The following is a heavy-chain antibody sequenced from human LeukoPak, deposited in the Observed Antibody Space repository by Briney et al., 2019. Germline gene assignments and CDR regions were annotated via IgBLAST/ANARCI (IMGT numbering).Heavy chain of an antibody. CDR2: ISHSERT. CDR1: GHSISSGYY. D-gene: IGHD3-22*01. CDR3: ARHAPSYFDSSGYYYVYFDY. J-gene: IGHJ4*02. V-gene: IGHV4-38-2*01. Sequence: SETLSLTCAVSGHSISSGYYWGWIRPPPGEGVGWVGTISHSERTYYNPSLQSRATISVDTSKNQLSLKLRSVTAADTAVYYCARHAPSYFDSSGYYYVYFDYWGQGTLVTVSS.